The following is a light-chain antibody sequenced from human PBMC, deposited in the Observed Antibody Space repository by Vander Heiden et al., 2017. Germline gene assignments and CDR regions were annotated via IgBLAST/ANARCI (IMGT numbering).Light chain of an antibody. CDR1: QSVSSY. V-gene: IGKV3-11*01. CDR2: DAS. Sequence: EIVLTQSPATLSLCPGERATLACRASQSVSSYLAWYQQKPGQAPRLLIYDASNRATGIPARFSGSGSWTDFTLTISSLEHQDVAVYYCQQRSNWHPYTFGQGTKLEIK. CDR3: QQRSNWHPYT. J-gene: IGKJ2*01.